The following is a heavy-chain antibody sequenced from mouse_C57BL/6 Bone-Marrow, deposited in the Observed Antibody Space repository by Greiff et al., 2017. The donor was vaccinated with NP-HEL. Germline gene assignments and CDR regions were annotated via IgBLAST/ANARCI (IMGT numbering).Heavy chain of an antibody. CDR3: ARGTYYYGSSYGY. V-gene: IGHV1-75*01. Sequence: QVHVKQSGPELVKPGASVKISCKASGYTFTDYYINWVKQRPGQGLEWIGWIFPGSGSTYYNEKFKGKATLTVDKSSSTAYMLLSSLTSEDSAVYFCARGTYYYGSSYGYWGQGTTLTVSS. J-gene: IGHJ2*01. D-gene: IGHD1-1*01. CDR1: GYTFTDYY. CDR2: IFPGSGST.